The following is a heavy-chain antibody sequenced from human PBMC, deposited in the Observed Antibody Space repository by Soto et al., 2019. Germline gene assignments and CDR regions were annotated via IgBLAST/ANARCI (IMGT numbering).Heavy chain of an antibody. Sequence: PGGSLRLSCVASGFTFSSNWVHWVRQAPGKGLEWVATINEDGSKEYYVDSVKGRFTISGDNAKNSLYLQMNLLGAEDTAMYYCATVFGDGSWGQGALVTVSS. J-gene: IGHJ5*02. CDR2: INEDGSKE. CDR1: GFTFSSNW. CDR3: ATVFGDGS. D-gene: IGHD3-10*02. V-gene: IGHV3-7*03.